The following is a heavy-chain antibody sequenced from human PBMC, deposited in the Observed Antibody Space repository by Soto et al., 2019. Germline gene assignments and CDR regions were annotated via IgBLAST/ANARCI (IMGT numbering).Heavy chain of an antibody. V-gene: IGHV1-24*01. CDR2: SDPEDGET. CDR3: VSAVVAETFDY. J-gene: IGHJ4*02. D-gene: IGHD2-15*01. Sequence: GASVEVSCKVSGYTLTELSMQWVRQAPGKGLEWMGGSDPEDGETIYAQKFQGRVTMTEDTSTDIAYMELSSLRSEDTAVYYCVSAVVAETFDYWGQGTLVTVSS. CDR1: GYTLTELS.